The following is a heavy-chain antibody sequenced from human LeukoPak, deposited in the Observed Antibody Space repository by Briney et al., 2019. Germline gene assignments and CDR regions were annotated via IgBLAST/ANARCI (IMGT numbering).Heavy chain of an antibody. J-gene: IGHJ4*02. V-gene: IGHV3-7*01. CDR1: GFTFSNYW. Sequence: GGSLRLSCAASGFTFSNYWMSWVRQAPGKGLEWVANIEQDGSEKYYVDSVKGRFTISRDNAKNSLYLQMNSLRAGDTAVYYCARDTYYYGSGSYFFDYWGQGTLVTVSS. CDR2: IEQDGSEK. D-gene: IGHD3-10*01. CDR3: ARDTYYYGSGSYFFDY.